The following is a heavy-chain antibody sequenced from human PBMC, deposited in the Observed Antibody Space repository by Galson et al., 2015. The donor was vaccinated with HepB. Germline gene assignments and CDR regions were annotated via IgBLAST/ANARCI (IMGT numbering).Heavy chain of an antibody. CDR3: ARDRGGYNYRTEAVDI. CDR2: ISSTSSYT. Sequence: SLRLSCAASGFTFSDYYMNWIRQAPGKGLEWVSYISSTSSYTNYAESVKGRFTISRDNAKNSLYLQMNSLRAEDTAVYYCARDRGGYNYRTEAVDIGGQGTMVIVSS. J-gene: IGHJ3*02. D-gene: IGHD5-18*01. CDR1: GFTFSDYY. V-gene: IGHV3-11*06.